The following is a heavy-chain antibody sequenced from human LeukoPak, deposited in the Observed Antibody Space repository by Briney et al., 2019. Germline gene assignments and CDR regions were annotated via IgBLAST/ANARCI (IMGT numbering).Heavy chain of an antibody. CDR2: ISSSSTYI. Sequence: GGSLRLSCAGSGFTFSGYTMNWVRRAPGKGLEWVSSISSSSTYIYYADSVKGRFTISRDNAKNSLYVQMNSLRAEDTAVYYCVRGASTIITPQEYFQYWGQGTLVTVSS. CDR3: VRGASTIITPQEYFQY. CDR1: GFTFSGYT. V-gene: IGHV3-21*04. J-gene: IGHJ1*01. D-gene: IGHD3-10*01.